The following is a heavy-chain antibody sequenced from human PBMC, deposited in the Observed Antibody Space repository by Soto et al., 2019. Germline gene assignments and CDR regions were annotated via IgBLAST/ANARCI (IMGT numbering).Heavy chain of an antibody. V-gene: IGHV1-18*01. J-gene: IGHJ4*02. Sequence: GASVKVSCKASGYTFTSYGISWVRQAPGQGLEWMGWISAHNGNTNYAQKLQGRVTMTTDTSTSTAYMELRSLRSDDTAVYYCARDDYYDSSGSSDYWGQGTLVTVSS. CDR1: GYTFTSYG. CDR2: ISAHNGNT. CDR3: ARDDYYDSSGSSDY. D-gene: IGHD3-22*01.